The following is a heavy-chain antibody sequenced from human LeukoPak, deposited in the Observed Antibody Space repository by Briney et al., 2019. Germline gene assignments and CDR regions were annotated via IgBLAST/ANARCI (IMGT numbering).Heavy chain of an antibody. CDR1: GFTFSSYD. D-gene: IGHD5-18*01. CDR2: ISYDESNN. CDR3: AREDKAMVSARSMDV. J-gene: IGHJ6*02. Sequence: ASRSLSLSCAAYGFTFSSYDMHWVRQAPGKGLEWVAIISYDESNNYYADSVKGRFTISRDNSTNTLYLQMNSLRAEDTAVYYCAREDKAMVSARSMDVWGQGTTVTVSS. V-gene: IGHV3-30*04.